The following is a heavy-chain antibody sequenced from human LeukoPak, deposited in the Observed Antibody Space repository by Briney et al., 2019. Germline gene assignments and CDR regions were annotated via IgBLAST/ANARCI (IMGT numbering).Heavy chain of an antibody. J-gene: IGHJ5*02. CDR3: AREGRSGSYIGRFDP. Sequence: PGGSLRLSCAASGFTFGDYYMSWIRQAPGRGLEWVSYISTSVTYTEYADSVKGRFTISRDNAKNSLYLQMNSLRAEDTAVYYCAREGRSGSYIGRFDPWGQGTLVTVSS. CDR1: GFTFGDYY. D-gene: IGHD1-26*01. V-gene: IGHV3-11*05. CDR2: ISTSVTYT.